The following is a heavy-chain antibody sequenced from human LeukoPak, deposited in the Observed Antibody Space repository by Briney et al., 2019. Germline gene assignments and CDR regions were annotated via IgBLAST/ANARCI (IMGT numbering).Heavy chain of an antibody. CDR1: GGSFSGYH. D-gene: IGHD3-9*01. CDR2: INHSGST. J-gene: IGHJ1*01. Sequence: SETLSLTCAVYGGSFSGYHWSWIRQPPGKGLGWIGEINHSGSTNYNPSLKSRVTISVDTSKNQFSLKLSSVTAADTAVYYCARGYFDWLSRPPEYFQHWGQGTLVTVSS. CDR3: ARGYFDWLSRPPEYFQH. V-gene: IGHV4-34*01.